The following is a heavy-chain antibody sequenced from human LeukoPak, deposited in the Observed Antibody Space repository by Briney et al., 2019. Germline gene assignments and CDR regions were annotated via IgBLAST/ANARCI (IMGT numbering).Heavy chain of an antibody. D-gene: IGHD5-24*01. V-gene: IGHV3-7*01. CDR1: GFTFSGSW. J-gene: IGHJ4*02. CDR2: INPDGSQK. CDR3: AAWTDRGYNF. Sequence: GGSLRLSCAASGFTFSGSWMNWVRQAPGKGLEWVANINPDGSQKRFVDSVMGRFTMSRDNAKNSLYLQMNSLRVEDTAVFYCAAWTDRGYNFWGQETLVTVSS.